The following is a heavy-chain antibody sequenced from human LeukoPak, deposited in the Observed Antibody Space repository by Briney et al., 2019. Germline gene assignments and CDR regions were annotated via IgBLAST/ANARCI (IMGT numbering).Heavy chain of an antibody. D-gene: IGHD3-10*01. CDR3: AKDKSYYYDSGSYGLDY. CDR1: GFTFSSYA. CDR2: ISGSGGST. V-gene: IGHV3-23*01. Sequence: GGSLRLSCAASGFTFSSYAMSWVRQAPGKGLEWVSAISGSGGSTYYADSVEGRFTTSRDNSKNTLYLQMNSLRAEDTAVYYCAKDKSYYYDSGSYGLDYWGQGTLVTVSS. J-gene: IGHJ4*02.